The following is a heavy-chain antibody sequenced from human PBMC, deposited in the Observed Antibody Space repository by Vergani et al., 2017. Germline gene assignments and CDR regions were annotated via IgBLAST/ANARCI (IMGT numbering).Heavy chain of an antibody. D-gene: IGHD1-26*01. Sequence: QLQLQESGSGLVKPSQTLSLTCAVSGGSISSGGYSWSWIRQPPGKGLEWIGYIYHSGSTYYNPSLKSRVTISVDRSKNQFSLKLSSVTAADTAVYYCARAKWELLGVGFDYWGQGTLVTVSS. CDR1: GGSISSGGYS. CDR3: ARAKWELLGVGFDY. J-gene: IGHJ4*02. V-gene: IGHV4-30-2*01. CDR2: IYHSGST.